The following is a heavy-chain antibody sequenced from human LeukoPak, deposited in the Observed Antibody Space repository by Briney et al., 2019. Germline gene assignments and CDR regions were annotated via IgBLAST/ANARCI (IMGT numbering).Heavy chain of an antibody. D-gene: IGHD3-22*01. CDR2: INWNGGST. CDR1: GFTFDGYG. J-gene: IGHJ4*02. CDR3: ARDDYDSSGGTCFDY. V-gene: IGHV3-20*04. Sequence: GGSLRLSCAASGFTFDGYGMSWVRQAPGKGLEWVSGINWNGGSTGYADSVKGRFTVSRDNAKNSLYLQMNSLRAEDTALYYCARDDYDSSGGTCFDYWGQGTLVTVSS.